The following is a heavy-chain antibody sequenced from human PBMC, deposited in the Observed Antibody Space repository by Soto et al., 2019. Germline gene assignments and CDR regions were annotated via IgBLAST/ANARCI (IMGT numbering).Heavy chain of an antibody. CDR2: IYYSGST. CDR3: ARLAWGCSSTSCYAFDI. V-gene: IGHV4-59*08. D-gene: IGHD2-2*01. Sequence: SEALSLTCTVSGGSIIRYYWSWILQPPWKGLEWIGYIYYSGSTNYNPSLKSRVTISVDTSKNQFSLKLSSVTAADTAVYYCARLAWGCSSTSCYAFDIWGQGTMVTVSS. J-gene: IGHJ3*02. CDR1: GGSIIRYY.